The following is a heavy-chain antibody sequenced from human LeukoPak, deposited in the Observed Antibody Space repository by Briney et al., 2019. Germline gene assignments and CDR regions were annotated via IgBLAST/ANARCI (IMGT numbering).Heavy chain of an antibody. D-gene: IGHD5-18*01. Sequence: PGGSLRLSCAASGFTFSSHSMNWVRQAPGKGLEWVSYISSSSSTIYYADSVKGRFTISRENAKNSLYLQMNSLRAEDTAVYYCARDGYGWFDPWGQGTLVTVSS. V-gene: IGHV3-48*01. CDR1: GFTFSSHS. CDR3: ARDGYGWFDP. J-gene: IGHJ5*02. CDR2: ISSSSSTI.